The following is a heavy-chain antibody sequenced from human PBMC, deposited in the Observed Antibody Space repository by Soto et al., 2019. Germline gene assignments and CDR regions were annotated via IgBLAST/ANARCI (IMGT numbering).Heavy chain of an antibody. CDR3: ARGGSGGFWCAYYPWLDP. V-gene: IGHV1-2*02. CDR2: IYPNTGDT. J-gene: IGHJ5*02. Sequence: QVRLVQSGAEVKKPCASVKVSCKASGYIFTGYYLHWMRQAPGQGLEWVGWIYPNTGDTNSARKFRGRFTVTSDTSISTAYMELTRLRPYDTAVDFCARGGSGGFWCAYYPWLDPWGQGTVFTVCS. CDR1: GYIFTGYY. D-gene: IGHD3-3*01.